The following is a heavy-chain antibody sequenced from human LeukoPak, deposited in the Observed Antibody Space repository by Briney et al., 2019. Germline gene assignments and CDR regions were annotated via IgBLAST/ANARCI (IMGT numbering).Heavy chain of an antibody. J-gene: IGHJ1*01. CDR2: IYPGDSET. V-gene: IGHV5-51*01. Sequence: GESLKISCKGAGYSFTSYWIAWVRQMPGKGLEWMGIIYPGDSETIYSPSFQGQVTISADNSITTAYLQWSSLKASDTAMYYCARLVTYYYDSSGSRAEYFQHWGQGTLATVSS. CDR3: ARLVTYYYDSSGSRAEYFQH. CDR1: GYSFTSYW. D-gene: IGHD3-22*01.